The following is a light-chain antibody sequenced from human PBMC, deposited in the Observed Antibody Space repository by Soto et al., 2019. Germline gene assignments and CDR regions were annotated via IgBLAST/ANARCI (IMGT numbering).Light chain of an antibody. CDR1: NSDIGSFNL. V-gene: IGLV2-23*01. J-gene: IGLJ2*01. CDR3: CSYAGRSAFVL. Sequence: QSVLTQPASVSGSPGQSITISCTGNNSDIGSFNLVSWYQQYPGKAPKLMIYEGSKRPSWVSNRFSGAKSGNTASLTISGLQAEDEANYHCCSYAGRSAFVLFGGGTKLTVL. CDR2: EGS.